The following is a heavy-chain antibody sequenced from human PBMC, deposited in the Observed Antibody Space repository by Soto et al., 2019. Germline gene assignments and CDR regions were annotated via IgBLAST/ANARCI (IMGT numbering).Heavy chain of an antibody. CDR1: GFTFRSFT. V-gene: IGHV3-21*01. D-gene: IGHD6-13*01. CDR3: TRDASRDSSARGWFDP. Sequence: VSLRLSCAASGFTFRSFTMNWVRQAPGKGLEWVSTISSNSAYIYYTDALRGRFTISRDNAKNSLHLQMNSLRAEDTAVYYCTRDASRDSSARGWFDPWGPGTLVTVSS. J-gene: IGHJ5*02. CDR2: ISSNSAYI.